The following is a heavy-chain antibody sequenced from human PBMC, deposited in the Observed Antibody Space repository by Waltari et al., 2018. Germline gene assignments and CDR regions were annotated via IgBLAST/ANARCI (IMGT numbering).Heavy chain of an antibody. D-gene: IGHD5-18*01. CDR3: ARDIRHTAMRTKGGLV. CDR2: IWYDGSNK. V-gene: IGHV3-33*01. Sequence: QVQLVESGGGVVQPGRSLRLSCAASGFTFSSYGMHWVRQAPGKGLEWVAVIWYDGSNKYYADSVKGRFTISRDNSKNTLYLQMNSLRAEDTAVYYCARDIRHTAMRTKGGLVWGQGTLVTVSS. CDR1: GFTFSSYG. J-gene: IGHJ4*02.